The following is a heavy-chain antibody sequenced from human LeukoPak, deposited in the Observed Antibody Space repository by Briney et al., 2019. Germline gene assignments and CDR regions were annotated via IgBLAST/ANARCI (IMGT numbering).Heavy chain of an antibody. CDR2: MNPSSGNT. CDR3: ARDVAAAAGSYFDY. J-gene: IGHJ4*02. V-gene: IGHV1-8*01. Sequence: ASVKVSCKASGYTFTSYDINWVRQATGQGLEWMGWMNPSSGNTGYAQKFQGRVTMTRNTSISTAYMELSSLRSEDTAVYYCARDVAAAAGSYFDYWGQGTLVTVSS. D-gene: IGHD2-15*01. CDR1: GYTFTSYD.